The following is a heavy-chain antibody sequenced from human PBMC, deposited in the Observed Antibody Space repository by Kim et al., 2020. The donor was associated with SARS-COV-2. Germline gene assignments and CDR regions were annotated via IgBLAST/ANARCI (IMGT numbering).Heavy chain of an antibody. CDR2: FDPEDGET. Sequence: ASVKVSCKVSGYTLTELSMHWVRQAPGKGLEWMGGFDPEDGETIYAQKFQGRVTMTEDTSTDTAYMELSGLRSEDTAVYYCATGLAAAGTPDAYYYDCGMDVWGQGTTVTVSS. CDR3: ATGLAAAGTPDAYYYDCGMDV. J-gene: IGHJ6*02. D-gene: IGHD6-13*01. V-gene: IGHV1-24*01. CDR1: GYTLTELS.